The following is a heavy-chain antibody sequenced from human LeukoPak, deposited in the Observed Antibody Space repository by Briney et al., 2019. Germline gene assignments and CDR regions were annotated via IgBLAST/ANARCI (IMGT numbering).Heavy chain of an antibody. D-gene: IGHD2-21*02. CDR1: GDSISNYY. CDR2: IYYSGST. J-gene: IGHJ4*02. CDR3: AREACGGYCRFDY. Sequence: SETLSLTCTVSGDSISNYYWSWIRQPPAKGLEWIGYIYYSGSTNYNPSLKSRVAISVDTSKTQFSLKLSSLTAADTAVYYCAREACGGYCRFDYWGQGTLVTVSS. V-gene: IGHV4-59*01.